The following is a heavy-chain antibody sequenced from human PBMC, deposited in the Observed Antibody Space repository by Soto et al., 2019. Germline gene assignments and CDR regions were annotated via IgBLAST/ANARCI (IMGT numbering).Heavy chain of an antibody. Sequence: PGGSLRLSCAASGFTFSSYAMSWVRQAPGKGLEWVSAISGSGGSTYYADSVKGRFTISRDNSKNTLYLQMNSLRAEDTAVYYCRCPVYSLFERGLEYYYGSGKQTDDDWGQGTLVTVSS. CDR2: ISGSGGST. D-gene: IGHD3-10*01. CDR3: RCPVYSLFERGLEYYYGSGKQTDDD. J-gene: IGHJ4*02. CDR1: GFTFSSYA. V-gene: IGHV3-23*01.